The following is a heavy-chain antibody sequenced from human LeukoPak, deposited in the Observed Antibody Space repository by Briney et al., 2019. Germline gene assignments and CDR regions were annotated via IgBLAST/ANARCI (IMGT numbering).Heavy chain of an antibody. CDR2: VYDGGKT. CDR1: GASIRRFY. D-gene: IGHD5-24*01. CDR3: ARGGPRTDDYNFDD. Sequence: PSETLSLTCSVSGASIRRFYWSWFRQTPGKGLEWIGYVYDGGKTYYNPSLKGRVTISVDTSNNQFSLKLRSVTAADTAVYYCARGGPRTDDYNFDDWGQGTLVSVSS. J-gene: IGHJ4*02. V-gene: IGHV4-59*01.